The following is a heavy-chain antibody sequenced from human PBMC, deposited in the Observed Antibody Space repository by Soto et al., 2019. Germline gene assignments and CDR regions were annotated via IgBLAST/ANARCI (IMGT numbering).Heavy chain of an antibody. J-gene: IGHJ4*02. CDR1: GGSFSGYY. V-gene: IGHV4-34*01. CDR2: INHSGST. CDR3: ASLGYYDSSGYFGY. Sequence: SETLSLTCAVYGGSFSGYYWSWIRQPPGKGLEWIGEINHSGSTNYNPSLKSRVTTSVDTSKNQFSLKLSSVTAADTAVYYCASLGYYDSSGYFGYWGQGTLVTVSS. D-gene: IGHD3-22*01.